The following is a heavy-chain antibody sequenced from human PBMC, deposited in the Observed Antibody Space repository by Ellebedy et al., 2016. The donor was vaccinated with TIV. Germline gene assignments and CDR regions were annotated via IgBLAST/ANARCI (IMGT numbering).Heavy chain of an antibody. CDR2: ISVYNGYT. V-gene: IGHV1-18*01. CDR3: ARGDWLDP. CDR1: GYTFTDYS. Sequence: AASVKVSCKTSGYTFTDYSLSWVRQAPGQGLQWMGWISVYNGYTQYSRNFQGRVTLTADTSTATAYMELRSLISDDTAVYYCARGDWLDPWGPGTLVTVSS. J-gene: IGHJ5*02.